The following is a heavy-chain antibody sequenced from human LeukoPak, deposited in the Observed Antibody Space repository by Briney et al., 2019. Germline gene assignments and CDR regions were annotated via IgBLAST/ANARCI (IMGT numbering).Heavy chain of an antibody. CDR1: GFRFSSYA. CDR2: ISGSGVST. D-gene: IGHD6-13*01. J-gene: IGHJ4*02. CDR3: AKRMGPSIAAADLDY. Sequence: GGSLRLACAASGFRFSSYAMSWVRQAPGKGLEWVSAISGSGVSTYYADSVKGRFTVSRDNSKNTLYLQMNSLRAEDTAVYYCAKRMGPSIAAADLDYWGQGTLVTVSS. V-gene: IGHV3-23*01.